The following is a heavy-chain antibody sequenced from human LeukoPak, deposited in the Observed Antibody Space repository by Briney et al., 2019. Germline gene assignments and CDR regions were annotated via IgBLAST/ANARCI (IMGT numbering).Heavy chain of an antibody. J-gene: IGHJ4*02. CDR3: AIVVPAAMFDY. D-gene: IGHD2-2*01. CDR1: GGTSSSYA. V-gene: IGHV1-69*13. Sequence: SVKVSCKASGGTSSSYAISWVRQAPGQGLEWMGGIIPIFGTANYAQKFQGRVTITADESTSTAYMELSSLRSEDTAVYYCAIVVPAAMFDYWGQGTLVTVSS. CDR2: IIPIFGTA.